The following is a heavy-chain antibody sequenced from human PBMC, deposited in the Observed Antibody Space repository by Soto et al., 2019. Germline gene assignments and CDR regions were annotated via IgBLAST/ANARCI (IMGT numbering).Heavy chain of an antibody. Sequence: PGAPLKISFKGSAYRFTSYWIGLVRQIHGKGLEWMGIIYPGDSDTIYSPPFQGQVSIPADKSISTAYLQWRSLKASDTAMYYCAVSLSPAFPAPATDALDIWGQGTMVTVSS. CDR3: AVSLSPAFPAPATDALDI. CDR1: AYRFTSYW. CDR2: IYPGDSDT. J-gene: IGHJ3*02. D-gene: IGHD3-16*01. V-gene: IGHV5-51*03.